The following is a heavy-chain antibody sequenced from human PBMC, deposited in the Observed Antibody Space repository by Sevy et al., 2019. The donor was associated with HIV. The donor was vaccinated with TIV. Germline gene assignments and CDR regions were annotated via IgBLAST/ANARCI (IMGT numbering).Heavy chain of an antibody. CDR1: GGSISSYY. CDR3: ARAEVPATKRWLGNYYYGMDV. V-gene: IGHV4-59*01. J-gene: IGHJ6*02. D-gene: IGHD2-15*01. Sequence: HSETLSLTCTVSGGSISSYYWSWIRQPPGKGLEWIGYIYYSGSTNYNPSLKSRVTISVDTSKNQFSLKLSSVTAADTAVYYCARAEVPATKRWLGNYYYGMDVWGQGTTVTVSS. CDR2: IYYSGST.